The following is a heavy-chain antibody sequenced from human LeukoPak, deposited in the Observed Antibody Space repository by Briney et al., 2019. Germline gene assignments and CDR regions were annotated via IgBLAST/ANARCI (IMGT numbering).Heavy chain of an antibody. V-gene: IGHV3-30*03. Sequence: GGSLRLSCAASGFTFSSYGMHWVRQAPGKGLEWVAVISYDGSNKYYADSVKGRFTISRDNAKTSVSLQMNSLRDDDTAVYYCARADDLDYWGQGTLVTVSS. CDR3: ARADDLDY. D-gene: IGHD1-1*01. J-gene: IGHJ4*02. CDR2: ISYDGSNK. CDR1: GFTFSSYG.